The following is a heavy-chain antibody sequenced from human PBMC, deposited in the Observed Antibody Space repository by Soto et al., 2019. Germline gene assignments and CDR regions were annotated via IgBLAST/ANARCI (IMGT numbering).Heavy chain of an antibody. CDR3: AREIEVGEHDAFDI. D-gene: IGHD1-26*01. Sequence: SLRLSCAASGFSFSSYSMNWVRQAPGKGLEWVSSISSSSSYIYYADSVKGRFTISRDNAKNSLYLQMNSLRAEDTAVYYCAREIEVGEHDAFDIWGQGTMVTVSS. CDR1: GFSFSSYS. V-gene: IGHV3-21*01. CDR2: ISSSSSYI. J-gene: IGHJ3*02.